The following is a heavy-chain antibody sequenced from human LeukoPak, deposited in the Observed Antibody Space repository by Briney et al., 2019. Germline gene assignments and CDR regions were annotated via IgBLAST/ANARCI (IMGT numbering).Heavy chain of an antibody. J-gene: IGHJ4*02. D-gene: IGHD6-13*01. V-gene: IGHV4-34*01. CDR3: ARFSSSWYVFDY. Sequence: SETLSLTCAVYGGSFSGYYWSWIRQPPGKGLEWIGEINHSGSTNYNPSLKSRVTISVDTSKNQFSLKLSSATAADTAVYYCARFSSSWYVFDYWGQGTLVTVSS. CDR1: GGSFSGYY. CDR2: INHSGST.